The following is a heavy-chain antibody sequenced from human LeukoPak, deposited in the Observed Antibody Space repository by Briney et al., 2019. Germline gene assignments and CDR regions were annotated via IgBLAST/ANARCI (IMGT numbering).Heavy chain of an antibody. CDR1: GYTFTGYY. CDR3: ARDGDSSGYYQRDAFDI. J-gene: IGHJ3*02. CDR2: INPNSGGT. D-gene: IGHD3-22*01. Sequence: ASVKVSCKASGYTFTGYYMHWVRQAPGQGLEWMGWINPNSGGTNYAQKFQGRVTMTRDTSISTAYMELSRLRSDDTAVYYCARDGDSSGYYQRDAFDIWGQGTMVTVSS. V-gene: IGHV1-2*02.